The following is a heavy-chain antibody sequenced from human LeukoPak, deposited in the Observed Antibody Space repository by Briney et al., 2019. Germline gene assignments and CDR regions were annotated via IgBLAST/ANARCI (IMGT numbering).Heavy chain of an antibody. CDR1: GYTFTSYD. Sequence: GASVKVSCKASGYTFTSYDINLVRQATGQGLEWMGWMNPNRGNTGYAQKFQGRVTITRNTSISTAYMELSSLRSEDTAVYYCARARHSNWNYDNEFGGFDSGGQGPLVTVSS. CDR3: ARARHSNWNYDNEFGGFDS. CDR2: MNPNRGNT. V-gene: IGHV1-8*03. D-gene: IGHD1-7*01. J-gene: IGHJ5*01.